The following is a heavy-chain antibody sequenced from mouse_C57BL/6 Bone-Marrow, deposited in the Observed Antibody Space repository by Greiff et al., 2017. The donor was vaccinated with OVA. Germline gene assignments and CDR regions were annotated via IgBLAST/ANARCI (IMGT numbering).Heavy chain of an antibody. Sequence: QVKLQQSGAELVRPGTSVKVSCKASGYAFTNYLIEWVKQRPGQGLEWIGVINPGSGGTNYNEKFKGKATLTADKSSSTAYMQLSSLTSEDSAVYFCARRWGLRYYGSSYYFDYWGQGTTLTVSS. V-gene: IGHV1-54*01. J-gene: IGHJ2*01. D-gene: IGHD1-1*01. CDR2: INPGSGGT. CDR3: ARRWGLRYYGSSYYFDY. CDR1: GYAFTNYL.